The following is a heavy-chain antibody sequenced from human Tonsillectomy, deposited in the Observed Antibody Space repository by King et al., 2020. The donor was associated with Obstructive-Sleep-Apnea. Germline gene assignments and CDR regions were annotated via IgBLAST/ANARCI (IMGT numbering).Heavy chain of an antibody. Sequence: MQLQESGPGLVKPSETLSLTCTVSGDSISTSTYSWDWIRQPPGKGLEWVGTIYYSGSTYYNPSLRGRVTISVDTSKNHFSLNPSSLTAADTAVYFCARGLGDWGQGVLVTVSS. CDR1: GDSISTSTYS. J-gene: IGHJ4*02. CDR2: IYYSGST. V-gene: IGHV4-39*07. CDR3: ARGLGD. D-gene: IGHD5/OR15-5a*01.